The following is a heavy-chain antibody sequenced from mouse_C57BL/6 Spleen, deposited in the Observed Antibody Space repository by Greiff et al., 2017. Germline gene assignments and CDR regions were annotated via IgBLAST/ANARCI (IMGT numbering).Heavy chain of an antibody. V-gene: IGHV1-61*01. J-gene: IGHJ4*01. CDR2: IYPSDSET. CDR3: ARRGYGNYVRYAMDY. D-gene: IGHD2-1*01. CDR1: GYTFTSYW. Sequence: QVQLQQPGAELVRPGSSVKLSCKASGYTFTSYWMDWVKQRPGQGLEWIGNIYPSDSETHYNQKFKDKATLTVDKSSSTAYMQLSSLTSEDSAVYYCARRGYGNYVRYAMDYWGQGTSVTVSS.